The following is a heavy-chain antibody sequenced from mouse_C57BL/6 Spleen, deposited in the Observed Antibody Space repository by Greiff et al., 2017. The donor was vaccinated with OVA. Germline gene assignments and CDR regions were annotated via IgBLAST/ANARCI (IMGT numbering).Heavy chain of an antibody. CDR2: IYPGDGDT. Sequence: QVQLKESGPELVKPGASVKISCKASGYAFSSSWMNWVKQRPGKGLEWIGRIYPGDGDTNYNGKFKGKATLTADKSSSTAYMQLSSLTSEDSAVYFCARYRSHYWYFDVWGTGTTVTVSS. CDR3: ARYRSHYWYFDV. J-gene: IGHJ1*03. V-gene: IGHV1-82*01. CDR1: GYAFSSSW.